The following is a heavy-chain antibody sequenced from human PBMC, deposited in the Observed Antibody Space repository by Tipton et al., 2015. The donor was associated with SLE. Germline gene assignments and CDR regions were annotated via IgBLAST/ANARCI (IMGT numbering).Heavy chain of an antibody. CDR3: VRINSGASRLFDY. V-gene: IGHV4-4*08. CDR2: IFTAGGA. CDR1: GSSISTSY. J-gene: IGHJ4*02. D-gene: IGHD1-26*01. Sequence: TLSLTCTVSGSSISTSYWSWIRQPPGKGLEWIGYIFTAGGATYNPSLKSRVTISVDTSKNQFSLKVTSVTAADTAVYYCVRINSGASRLFDYWGQGMLVAVSS.